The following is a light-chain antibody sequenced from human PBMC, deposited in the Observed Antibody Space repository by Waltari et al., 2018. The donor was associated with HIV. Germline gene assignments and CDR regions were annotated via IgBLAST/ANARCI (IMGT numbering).Light chain of an antibody. V-gene: IGLV2-23*02. J-gene: IGLJ1*01. Sequence: QSALTQPASVSGSPGQSITISCTGTSSDVGSYNLVSWYQQHPGKAPKLMILYVSNRPAGVSNRFSGSKSGNTASLTISGLQAEDEADYYCCSYAGSSTFYVFGTGTKVTVL. CDR2: YVS. CDR3: CSYAGSSTFYV. CDR1: SSDVGSYNL.